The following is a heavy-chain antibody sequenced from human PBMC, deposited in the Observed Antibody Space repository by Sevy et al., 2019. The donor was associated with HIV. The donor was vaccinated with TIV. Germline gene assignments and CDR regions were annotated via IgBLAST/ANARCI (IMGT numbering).Heavy chain of an antibody. D-gene: IGHD4-17*01. J-gene: IGHJ4*02. CDR2: ISNSGTTI. CDR3: ARDLPPSATTVAHFDC. CDR1: GFSFSSYE. Sequence: GGSLRLSCAASGFSFSSYEMNWVRQAPGKGLEWVSYISNSGTTISYSDSVRGRFTIPRDNARNLLYLQMNSLRAEDTAVYYCARDLPPSATTVAHFDCWGQGTLVTVPS. V-gene: IGHV3-48*03.